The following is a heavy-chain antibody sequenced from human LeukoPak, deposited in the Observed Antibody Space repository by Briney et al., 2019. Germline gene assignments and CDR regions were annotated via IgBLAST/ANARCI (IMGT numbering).Heavy chain of an antibody. D-gene: IGHD3-9*01. J-gene: IGHJ2*01. Sequence: GGSLRLSCAASGFTFSIYWMTWVRQAPGKGLEWVSYISSSSLYTNYADSVKGRFTISRDNAKNSLYLQMNSLRAEDTAVYYCAREAYDILTGYRSYWYFDLWGRGTLVTVSS. CDR2: ISSSSLYT. CDR1: GFTFSIYW. V-gene: IGHV3-11*05. CDR3: AREAYDILTGYRSYWYFDL.